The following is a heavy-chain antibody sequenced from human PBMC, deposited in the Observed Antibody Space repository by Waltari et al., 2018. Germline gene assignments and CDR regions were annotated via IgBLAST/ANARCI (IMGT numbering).Heavy chain of an antibody. Sequence: EVQLVDSGGGLVQPGGSLRLSCAASGLTFSNYWMDWVRQAPGKGLEWVATVKQDGSDKYYVDSVKGRFTISRDNGDNSLYLQMNSLRAEDTAVYYCARDFYDVTSGFYTPGLFDYWGQGSLVTVSS. CDR1: GLTFSNYW. D-gene: IGHD3-3*01. CDR2: VKQDGSDK. J-gene: IGHJ4*02. V-gene: IGHV3-7*01. CDR3: ARDFYDVTSGFYTPGLFDY.